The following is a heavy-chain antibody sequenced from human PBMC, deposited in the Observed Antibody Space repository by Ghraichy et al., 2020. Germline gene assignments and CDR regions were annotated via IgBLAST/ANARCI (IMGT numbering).Heavy chain of an antibody. V-gene: IGHV1-46*03. J-gene: IGHJ6*02. D-gene: IGHD2-15*01. CDR2: INPNGGAT. Sequence: ASVKVSCKPSGYTFTSHYIHWVRQAPGQGLEWMGIINPNGGATGYTQKFQGRLTMTRDTTTNTVSMELTSLRSEDTAVYYRGRDKSETVGAATRGMDVWGQGTTVTVSS. CDR1: GYTFTSHY. CDR3: GRDKSETVGAATRGMDV.